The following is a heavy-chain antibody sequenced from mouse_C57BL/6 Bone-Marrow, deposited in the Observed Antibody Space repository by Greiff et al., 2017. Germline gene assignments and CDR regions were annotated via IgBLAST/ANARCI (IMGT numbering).Heavy chain of an antibody. V-gene: IGHV1-50*01. CDR3: ARYYSNYDAYAMDY. D-gene: IGHD2-5*01. CDR2: IDPSDSYT. Sequence: QVQLQQSGAELVKPGASVKLSCKASGYTFTSYWMQWVKQRPGQGLEWIGEIDPSDSYTNYNQKFKGKATLTVDTSSSTAYMQLSSLTSEDSAVYYCARYYSNYDAYAMDYWGQGTSVTVSS. J-gene: IGHJ4*01. CDR1: GYTFTSYW.